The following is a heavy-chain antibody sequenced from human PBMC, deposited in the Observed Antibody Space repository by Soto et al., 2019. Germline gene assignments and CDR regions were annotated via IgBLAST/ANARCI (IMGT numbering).Heavy chain of an antibody. CDR1: GGSFSGYY. D-gene: IGHD1-1*01. V-gene: IGHV4-34*01. Sequence: SETLSLTCAVYGGSFSGYYWSWSRQSPGEGLGWIGEINDGGRSDENPSLKSRVTVSVDTSKNQFSLKVRSVTAADTALYYCARGIKVPGDAPDNYYFDSWGQGSLVTVSS. CDR2: INDGGRS. CDR3: ARGIKVPGDAPDNYYFDS. J-gene: IGHJ4*02.